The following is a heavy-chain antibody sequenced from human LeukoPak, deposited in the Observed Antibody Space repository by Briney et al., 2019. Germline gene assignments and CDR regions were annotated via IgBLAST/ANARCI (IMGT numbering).Heavy chain of an antibody. CDR1: GGSFSGYY. V-gene: IGHV4-34*01. CDR3: ARGRLLGFRELLSRSRWFDP. J-gene: IGHJ5*02. Sequence: PSETLSLTCAVYGGSFSGYYWSWIRQPPGKGLEWIGEINHSGSTNYNPSLKSRVTISVDTSKDQFSLKLSSVTAADTAVYYCARGRLLGFRELLSRSRWFDPWGQGTLVTVSS. D-gene: IGHD3-10*01. CDR2: INHSGST.